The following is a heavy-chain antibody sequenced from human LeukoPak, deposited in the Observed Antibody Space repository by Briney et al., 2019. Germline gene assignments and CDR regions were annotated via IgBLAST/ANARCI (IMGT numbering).Heavy chain of an antibody. CDR3: ARGGLVPAAPFRAPFDY. V-gene: IGHV1-18*01. Sequence: ASVKVSCKASGYTFTSYGISWVRQAPGQGLEWMAWISAYNDNTNYAQKLQGRVTMTTDTSTSTAYMELRSLRSDDTAVYYCARGGLVPAAPFRAPFDYWGQGTLVTVSS. D-gene: IGHD2-2*01. J-gene: IGHJ4*02. CDR2: ISAYNDNT. CDR1: GYTFTSYG.